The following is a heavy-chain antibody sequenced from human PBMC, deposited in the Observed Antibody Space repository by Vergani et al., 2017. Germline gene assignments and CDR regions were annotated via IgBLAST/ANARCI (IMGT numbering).Heavy chain of an antibody. Sequence: QVQLVQSGAEVKKPGSSVKASCKASGGTFSSYAISWVRQAPGQGLEWMGGIIPIFGTANYAQKFQGRVTITADKSTSTAYMELSSLRSEDTAVYYCARLGPDIAVARAEYFQHWGQGTLVTVSS. CDR2: IIPIFGTA. D-gene: IGHD6-19*01. V-gene: IGHV1-69*06. J-gene: IGHJ1*01. CDR1: GGTFSSYA. CDR3: ARLGPDIAVARAEYFQH.